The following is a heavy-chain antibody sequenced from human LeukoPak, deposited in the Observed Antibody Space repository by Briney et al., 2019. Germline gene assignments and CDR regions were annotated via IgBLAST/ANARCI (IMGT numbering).Heavy chain of an antibody. CDR3: ARDRHRGDTMIVVVISQPYYFDY. CDR2: ISGSGGST. J-gene: IGHJ4*02. V-gene: IGHV3-23*01. D-gene: IGHD3-22*01. CDR1: GFSFSNYA. Sequence: GGSLRLSCVPSGFSFSNYAMSWVRQAPGKGLEWVSSISGSGGSTHYADSVKGRFTISRDKTKNTLYMQMNSLRAEDTAVYYCARDRHRGDTMIVVVISQPYYFDYWGQGTLVTVSS.